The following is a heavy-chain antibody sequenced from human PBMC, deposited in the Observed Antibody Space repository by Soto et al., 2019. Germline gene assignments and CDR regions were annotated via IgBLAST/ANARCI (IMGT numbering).Heavy chain of an antibody. CDR1: GFTFSSYG. Sequence: PGGSLRLSCAASGFTFSSYGMHWVRQAPGKGLEWVAVISYDGSNKYYADSVKGRFTISRDNSKNTLYLQMNSLRAEDTAVYYCAKTAPSSGWTNYYYYYMDVWGKGTTVTVSS. J-gene: IGHJ6*03. V-gene: IGHV3-30*18. CDR2: ISYDGSNK. D-gene: IGHD6-19*01. CDR3: AKTAPSSGWTNYYYYYMDV.